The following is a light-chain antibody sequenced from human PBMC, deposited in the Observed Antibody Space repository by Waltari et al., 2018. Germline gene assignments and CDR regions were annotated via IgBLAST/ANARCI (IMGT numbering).Light chain of an antibody. CDR1: SSDIGGYNY. CDR3: SSYTGSNTFI. CDR2: DVN. V-gene: IGLV2-11*01. Sequence: QAALTQPPSVSGSPGQSVTISCTGTSSDIGGYNYVSWYQQHPGKAPKLLIYDVNKRPSGVSERVSGTKSGNTAPLTISGLQAEDEADYYCSSYTGSNTFIFGTGTRLTVL. J-gene: IGLJ1*01.